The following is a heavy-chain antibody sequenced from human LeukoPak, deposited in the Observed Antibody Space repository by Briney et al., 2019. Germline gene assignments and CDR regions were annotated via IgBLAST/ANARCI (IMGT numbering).Heavy chain of an antibody. D-gene: IGHD6-19*01. CDR3: ARGAVYYMDI. Sequence: PGGSLRLSCAASGFTFSNHWMGWVRQAPGKGLEWVSGIVGGDGGTYYADSVKGRFIISRDNSKNTLYVQMNSLRAEDTAVYYCARGAVYYMDIWGKGTTVTISS. V-gene: IGHV3-23*01. J-gene: IGHJ6*03. CDR2: IVGGDGGT. CDR1: GFTFSNHW.